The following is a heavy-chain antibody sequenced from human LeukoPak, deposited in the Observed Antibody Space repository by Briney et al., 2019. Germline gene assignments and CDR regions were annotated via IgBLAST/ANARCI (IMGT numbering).Heavy chain of an antibody. D-gene: IGHD4-17*01. J-gene: IGHJ6*02. Sequence: PSETLSLTCTVSGGSISTFYWSWLRQPPGKGLEWIGYICYSGSTNYNPSLKSRVTISVDTSKNQFSLRLSSVTAADTAVYYCAREDPQTTVPEGLDVWGQGTTVTVSS. CDR1: GGSISTFY. CDR2: ICYSGST. CDR3: AREDPQTTVPEGLDV. V-gene: IGHV4-59*01.